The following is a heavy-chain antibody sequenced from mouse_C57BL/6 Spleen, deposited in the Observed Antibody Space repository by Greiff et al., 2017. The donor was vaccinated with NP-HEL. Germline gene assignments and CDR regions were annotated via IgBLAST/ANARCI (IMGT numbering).Heavy chain of an antibody. CDR3: ARGTVYYDYDVDYAMDY. D-gene: IGHD2-4*01. V-gene: IGHV1-18*01. CDR2: INPNNGGT. Sequence: EVQLQQSGPELVKPGASVKIPCKASGYTFTDYNMDWVKQSHGKSLEWIGDINPNNGGTIYNQKFKGKATLTVDKSSSTAYMELRSLTSEDTAVYYCARGTVYYDYDVDYAMDYWGQGTSVTVSS. CDR1: GYTFTDYN. J-gene: IGHJ4*01.